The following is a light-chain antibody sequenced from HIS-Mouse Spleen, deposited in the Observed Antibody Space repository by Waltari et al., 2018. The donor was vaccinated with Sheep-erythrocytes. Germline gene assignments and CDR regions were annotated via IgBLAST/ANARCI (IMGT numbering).Light chain of an antibody. CDR1: SRAVGGYNY. V-gene: IGLV2-8*01. J-gene: IGLJ3*02. CDR3: SSYAGSNNWV. Sequence: QSALTQPPSASGSPGQSVPISCTGTSRAVGGYNYVPWYQQNPGKAPKLMIYEVSKRPSGVPDRFSGSKSGNTASLTVSGLQAEDEADYYCSSYAGSNNWVFGGGTKLTVL. CDR2: EVS.